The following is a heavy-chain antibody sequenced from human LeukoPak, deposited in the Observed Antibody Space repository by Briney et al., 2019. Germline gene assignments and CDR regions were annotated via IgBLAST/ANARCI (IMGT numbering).Heavy chain of an antibody. CDR2: MNPNNGNT. CDR1: GYTFTSYE. D-gene: IGHD2-2*01. Sequence: ASVKVSCKASGYTFTSYEINWARQATGQGPEWMGWMNPNNGNTGYAEKFQGRVTMTRNTSVSTAYMELGSLRSEDTAVYFCARGGFPAASWGQGTPVTVSS. CDR3: ARGGFPAAS. V-gene: IGHV1-8*01. J-gene: IGHJ4*02.